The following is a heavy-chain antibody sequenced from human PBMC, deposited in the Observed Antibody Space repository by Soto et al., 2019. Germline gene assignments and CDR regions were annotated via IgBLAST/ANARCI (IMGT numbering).Heavy chain of an antibody. CDR2: IGAFDGAT. CDR3: AKKLTGYYPLDF. J-gene: IGHJ4*02. CDR1: GFSFNTHP. D-gene: IGHD3-3*01. Sequence: GGSLRLSCAASGFSFNTHPMNWVRQTPGKGLEWVSSIGAFDGATYYADSVKGRFTISRDDSKNTLYLQMNSLRAEYTAVYYCAKKLTGYYPLDFWGQGTVVTV. V-gene: IGHV3-23*01.